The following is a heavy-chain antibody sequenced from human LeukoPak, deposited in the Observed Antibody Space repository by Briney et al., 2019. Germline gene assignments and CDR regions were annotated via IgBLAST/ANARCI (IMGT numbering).Heavy chain of an antibody. CDR3: ARASLYYDSSGQRTFDI. J-gene: IGHJ3*02. Sequence: SETLSLTCTVSGGSISSYYWNWIRQPPGKGLEWIGYIYYSGGTNYNPSLKSRVTISLDTSKNQFSLKLSSVTAADTAVYYCARASLYYDSSGQRTFDIWGQGTMVTVSS. V-gene: IGHV4-59*01. D-gene: IGHD3-22*01. CDR1: GGSISSYY. CDR2: IYYSGGT.